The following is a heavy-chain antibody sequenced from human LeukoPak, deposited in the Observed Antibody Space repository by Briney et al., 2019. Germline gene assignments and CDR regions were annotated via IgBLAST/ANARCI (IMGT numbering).Heavy chain of an antibody. CDR1: GFSFDDYA. J-gene: IGHJ4*02. D-gene: IGHD5-24*01. Sequence: GGSLRLSCAASGFSFDDYAMHWVRQAPGKGLEWVSGITWNSGSIGYADSVKGRFTVSRDNAKNSLYLQMNSLRAEDMALYYCAKDSGDGYNFDYFDYWGQGTLVTVSS. CDR3: AKDSGDGYNFDYFDY. V-gene: IGHV3-9*03. CDR2: ITWNSGSI.